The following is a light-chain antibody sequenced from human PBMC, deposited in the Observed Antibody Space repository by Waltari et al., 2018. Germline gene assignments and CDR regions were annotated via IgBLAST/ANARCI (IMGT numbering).Light chain of an antibody. CDR1: QSLLYSDGNIY. V-gene: IGKV2-30*01. CDR2: KVS. J-gene: IGKJ2*03. Sequence: DVVMTQSPLSLPVTLGPPAPISCRSRQSLLYSDGNIYLNWFQQRPGQSPRRLIYKVSRRDSGVPDRFSGSGSGTDFTLRISRVEAEDVGLYFCMQGTNWPQSFGQGTKLEIK. CDR3: MQGTNWPQS.